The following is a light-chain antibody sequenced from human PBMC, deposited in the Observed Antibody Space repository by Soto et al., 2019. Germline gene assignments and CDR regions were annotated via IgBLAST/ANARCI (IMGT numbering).Light chain of an antibody. CDR3: QQYNKWPQT. CDR2: GAS. V-gene: IGKV3-15*01. Sequence: EIVMTQSPATVPVSPGERVTLSCGASQSVSIDLAWYQQKPGQAPRLLIYGASTRATDIPPSFTGSGSGTEFTLTISSLQSEDIAVYYCQQYNKWPQTFGQGTKVEIK. J-gene: IGKJ1*01. CDR1: QSVSID.